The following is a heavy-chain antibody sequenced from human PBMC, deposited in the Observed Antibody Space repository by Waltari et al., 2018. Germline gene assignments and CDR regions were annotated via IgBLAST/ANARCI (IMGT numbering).Heavy chain of an antibody. CDR1: GFTFSNAW. D-gene: IGHD1-26*01. CDR2: IKSKTDGGTT. J-gene: IGHJ4*02. V-gene: IGHV3-15*01. Sequence: EVQLVESGGGLVKPGGSLRLSCAASGFTFSNAWMSWVRQAPGKGLEWVGSIKSKTDGGTTYYAAPVKCRFTISRDDSKNTLYLQMNSLKTEDTAVYYCTTEGELPFDYWGQGTLVTVSS. CDR3: TTEGELPFDY.